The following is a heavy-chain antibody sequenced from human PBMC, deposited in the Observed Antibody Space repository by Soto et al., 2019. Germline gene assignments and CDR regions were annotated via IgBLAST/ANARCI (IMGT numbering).Heavy chain of an antibody. CDR3: ASGSLYGSGSYPVDY. Sequence: EASVKVSCKASGGTFNNHLISWVRQAPGQGLEWVGTIIPLFGTLNYAQRFQGRVTLSADRSTSTAYMELSSLRSDDTAVYYCASGSLYGSGSYPVDYWGQGTLVTVSS. CDR1: GGTFNNHL. J-gene: IGHJ4*01. D-gene: IGHD3-10*01. V-gene: IGHV1-69*06. CDR2: IIPLFGTL.